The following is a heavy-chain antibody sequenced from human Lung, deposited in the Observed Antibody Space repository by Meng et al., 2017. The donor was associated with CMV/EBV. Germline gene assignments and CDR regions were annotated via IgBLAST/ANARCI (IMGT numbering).Heavy chain of an antibody. CDR1: GFTFSEYF. Sequence: GGSLRLSCAASGFTFSEYFMAWIRQTPGKGLEWVSYISPTSTTVFYAESVRGRSTVSRDNAKNSLLLQMDSLRADDTAVYYCARDIKSGRVGFDYWSQGTXVTVSS. J-gene: IGHJ4*02. CDR2: ISPTSTTV. CDR3: ARDIKSGRVGFDY. V-gene: IGHV3-11*04.